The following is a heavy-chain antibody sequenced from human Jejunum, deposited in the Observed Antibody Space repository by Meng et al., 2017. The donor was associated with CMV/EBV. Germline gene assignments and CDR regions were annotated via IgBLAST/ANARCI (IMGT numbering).Heavy chain of an antibody. CDR3: ARDSIGDSYFDY. Sequence: KGSGYSFTGYYLHWVRQAPGQGLEWLGWINPNSGATSYAQNFQDRVTMTRDTSISTAYMELNRLRSDDTAVYYCARDSIGDSYFDYWDQGKVVTVSS. J-gene: IGHJ4*02. V-gene: IGHV1-2*02. CDR1: GYSFTGYY. CDR2: INPNSGAT. D-gene: IGHD2-21*02.